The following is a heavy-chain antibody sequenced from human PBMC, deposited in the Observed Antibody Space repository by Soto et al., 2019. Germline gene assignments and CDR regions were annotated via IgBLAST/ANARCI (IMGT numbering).Heavy chain of an antibody. V-gene: IGHV3-74*01. CDR1: GFTFSSYW. CDR2: INSDGSST. Sequence: EVQLVESGGGLVQPGGSLRLSCAASGFTFSSYWMHWVRQAPGKGLVWVSRINSDGSSTSYADSVKGRFTISRDNAKNSLYQQMNSLRAEDTAVYYCVRTSMVVAAATGEDYWGQGTLVTVSS. CDR3: VRTSMVVAAATGEDY. D-gene: IGHD2-15*01. J-gene: IGHJ4*02.